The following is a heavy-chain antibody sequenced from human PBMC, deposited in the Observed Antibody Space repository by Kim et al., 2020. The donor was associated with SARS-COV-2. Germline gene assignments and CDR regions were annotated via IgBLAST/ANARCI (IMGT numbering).Heavy chain of an antibody. CDR1: GFTFSSYE. CDR2: ISSSGSTI. D-gene: IGHD6-19*01. J-gene: IGHJ6*02. Sequence: GGSLRLSCAASGFTFSSYEMNWVRQAPGKGLEWFSYISSSGSTIYYADSVKGRFTISRDNAKNSLYLQMNSLRAEDTAVYYCARQWLVPFGYYYGMDVWGQGTTVTVSS. CDR3: ARQWLVPFGYYYGMDV. V-gene: IGHV3-48*03.